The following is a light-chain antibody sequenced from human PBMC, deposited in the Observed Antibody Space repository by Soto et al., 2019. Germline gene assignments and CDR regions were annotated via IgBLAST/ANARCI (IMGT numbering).Light chain of an antibody. CDR2: GAS. V-gene: IGKV3-15*01. J-gene: IGKJ4*01. CDR3: QQYNKFPSLT. Sequence: EIVMTQSPATLSVSPGERATLSCRASQSVSSNLAWYQQKPGHAPRLLIYGASTRATGIPARFSGSGSGTEFTLTIGSLQSEDFAVYYCQQYNKFPSLTFGGGTKVEIK. CDR1: QSVSSN.